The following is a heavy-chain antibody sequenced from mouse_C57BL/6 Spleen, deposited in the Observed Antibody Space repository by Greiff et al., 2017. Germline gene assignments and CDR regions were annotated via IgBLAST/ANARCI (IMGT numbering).Heavy chain of an antibody. V-gene: IGHV1-69*01. CDR1: GYTFTSYW. CDR3: ARLHYGSSYFDY. J-gene: IGHJ2*01. Sequence: QVHVKQPGAELVMPGASVKLSCKASGYTFTSYWMHWVKQRPGQGLEWIGEIDPSDSYTNYNQKFKGKSTLTVDKSSSTAYMQLSSLTSEDSAVYYCARLHYGSSYFDYWGQGTTLTVSS. D-gene: IGHD1-1*01. CDR2: IDPSDSYT.